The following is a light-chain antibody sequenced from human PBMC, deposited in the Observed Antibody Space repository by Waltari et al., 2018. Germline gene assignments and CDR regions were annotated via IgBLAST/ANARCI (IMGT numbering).Light chain of an antibody. V-gene: IGKV1-39*01. Sequence: DIQMTQSPSSLSASVGDRVTITCRASQSISSYLNWYQQKPGKAPKLLIYAASSLQSGVPSRFSGRGSGTDFTLTISRLQPEDFATYYCQQSYSTLRTFGQGTKVEIK. CDR1: QSISSY. CDR2: AAS. J-gene: IGKJ1*01. CDR3: QQSYSTLRT.